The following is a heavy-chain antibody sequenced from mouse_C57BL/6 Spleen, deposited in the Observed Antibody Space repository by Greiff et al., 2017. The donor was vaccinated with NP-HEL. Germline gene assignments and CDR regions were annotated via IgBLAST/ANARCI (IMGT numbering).Heavy chain of an antibody. V-gene: IGHV1-52*01. CDR2: IDPSDSET. Sequence: QVQLKQPGAELVRPGSSVKLSCKASGYTFTSYWMHWVKQRPIQGLEWIGNIDPSDSETHYNQKFKDKATLTVDKSSSTAYMQLSSLTSEDSAVYYCARDSYAMDYWGQGTSVTVSS. CDR1: GYTFTSYW. CDR3: ARDSYAMDY. J-gene: IGHJ4*01.